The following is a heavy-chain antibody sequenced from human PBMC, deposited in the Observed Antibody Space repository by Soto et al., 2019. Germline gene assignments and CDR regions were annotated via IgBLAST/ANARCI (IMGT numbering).Heavy chain of an antibody. CDR1: GFTFSSYA. Sequence: HPGGSLRLSCAASGFTFSSYAMSWVRQAPGKGLEWVSAISGSGGSTYYADSVKGRFTISRNNSKNTLYLQMNSLRAEDTAVYYCAKGGYGSGSYYKAYYYYYGMDVWGQGTTVTVSS. CDR3: AKGGYGSGSYYKAYYYYYGMDV. CDR2: ISGSGGST. V-gene: IGHV3-23*01. J-gene: IGHJ6*02. D-gene: IGHD3-10*01.